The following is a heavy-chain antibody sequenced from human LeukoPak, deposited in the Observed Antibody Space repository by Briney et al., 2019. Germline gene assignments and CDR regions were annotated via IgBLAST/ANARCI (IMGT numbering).Heavy chain of an antibody. V-gene: IGHV3-30*18. CDR1: GFTFSSYG. CDR2: ISYDGSNK. Sequence: PGRSLRLSCAASGFTFSSYGMHWVRQAPGKGLEWVAVISYDGSNKYYADSVKGRFTISRDNSKNTLYLQMNSLRAEDTAVYYCANTRDGDYSFYYGMDVWDKGTTVTVSS. D-gene: IGHD4-17*01. CDR3: ANTRDGDYSFYYGMDV. J-gene: IGHJ6*04.